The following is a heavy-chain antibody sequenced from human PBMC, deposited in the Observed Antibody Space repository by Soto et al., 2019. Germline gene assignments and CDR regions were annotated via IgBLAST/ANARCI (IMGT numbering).Heavy chain of an antibody. Sequence: VGSLRLSCEASGFTLRNYAMTWVRQAPGKGLEWVSLISANDVGTYYAESVKTRFTISTGQSRNTVYLQMDSLRADDTAIYYCAKAKNDYNWDNRPPFDYWGQGTLVTVSS. D-gene: IGHD1-20*01. J-gene: IGHJ4*02. V-gene: IGHV3-23*01. CDR3: AKAKNDYNWDNRPPFDY. CDR2: ISANDVGT. CDR1: GFTLRNYA.